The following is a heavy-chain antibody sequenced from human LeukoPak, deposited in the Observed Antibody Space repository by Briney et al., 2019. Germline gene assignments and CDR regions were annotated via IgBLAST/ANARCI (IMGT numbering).Heavy chain of an antibody. V-gene: IGHV3-23*01. D-gene: IGHD3-22*01. J-gene: IGHJ4*02. CDR1: GFTFSSYA. CDR3: AKDGGKDDRTGSLSHYFDY. CDR2: ISGSSGNA. Sequence: GGSLRLSCAPSGFTFSSYAINWVRQVPEKGLEWVSAISGSSGNANYADSVKGRFTVSRDNSKNTLYLQMISLRAEDTALYYCAKDGGKDDRTGSLSHYFDYWGQGILVIVSS.